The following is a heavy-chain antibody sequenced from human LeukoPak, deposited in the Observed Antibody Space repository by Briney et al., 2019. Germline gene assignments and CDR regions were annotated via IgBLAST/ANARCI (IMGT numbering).Heavy chain of an antibody. CDR3: ASSYYYDSSGYYVPYFDY. CDR1: GGSISSYY. Sequence: SETLSLTCTVSGGSISSYYWSWIRQPPGKGLEWIGYIYYSGSTNYNPSLKSRVTISVDTSKNQFSLKLSSVTAADTAVYYCASSYYYDSSGYYVPYFDYWGQGTLVTVSS. CDR2: IYYSGST. J-gene: IGHJ4*02. D-gene: IGHD3-22*01. V-gene: IGHV4-59*08.